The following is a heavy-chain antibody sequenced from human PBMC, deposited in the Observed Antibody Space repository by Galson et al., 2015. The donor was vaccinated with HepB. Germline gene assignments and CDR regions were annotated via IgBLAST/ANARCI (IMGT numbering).Heavy chain of an antibody. CDR1: GFTFSTFA. CDR3: AKFKGPGSFGQYSFGS. CDR2: ISGSGTTI. J-gene: IGHJ4*02. V-gene: IGHV3-23*01. Sequence: SLRLSCAASGFTFSTFAMGWVRQAPGKGLEWVSFISGSGTTIFYADSVKGRFTISRDNSKATLYLQMNSLRAEDTALYFCAKFKGPGSFGQYSFGSWGQGTLVTVSS. D-gene: IGHD3-10*01.